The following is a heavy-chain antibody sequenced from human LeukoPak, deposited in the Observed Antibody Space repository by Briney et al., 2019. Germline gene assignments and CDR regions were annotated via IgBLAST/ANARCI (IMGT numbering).Heavy chain of an antibody. CDR1: GGSISSYY. J-gene: IGHJ5*02. Sequence: SETLSLTCTVSGGSISSYYWSWIRQPPGKGLEWIGYIYYSGSTNYNPSLKSRVTISVDTSKNQFSLKLSSVTAADTAVYYCARVGGVYNWFDPWGQGTLVTVSP. CDR2: IYYSGST. V-gene: IGHV4-59*01. CDR3: ARVGGVYNWFDP. D-gene: IGHD6-25*01.